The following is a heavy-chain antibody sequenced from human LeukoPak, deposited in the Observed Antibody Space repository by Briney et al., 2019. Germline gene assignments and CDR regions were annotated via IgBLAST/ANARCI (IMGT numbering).Heavy chain of an antibody. CDR2: FDPEDGET. Sequence: ASVKVSCKVSGYTLTELSMHWVRQAPGKGLEWMGGFDPEDGETIYAQKFQGRVTMTEDTSTDTAYMELSSLRSEDTAVYYCATVRGQWELTLLYYLDYWGQGTLVTVSS. CDR1: GYTLTELS. CDR3: ATVRGQWELTLLYYLDY. J-gene: IGHJ4*02. V-gene: IGHV1-24*01. D-gene: IGHD1-26*01.